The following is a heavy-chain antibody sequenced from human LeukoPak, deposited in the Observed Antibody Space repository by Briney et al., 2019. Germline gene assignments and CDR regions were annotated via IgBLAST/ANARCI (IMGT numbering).Heavy chain of an antibody. CDR2: ISSSGSTI. CDR3: VRDTGGDYVWGSYRYYFDY. J-gene: IGHJ4*02. CDR1: GFTFSDYY. Sequence: PGGSLRLSCAASGFTFSDYYMSWIRQAPGKGLEWVSYISSSGSTIYYADSVKGRFTISRDNAKNSLYLQMNSLRAEDTAVYYCVRDTGGDYVWGSYRYYFDYWGQGTLVTVSS. D-gene: IGHD3-16*02. V-gene: IGHV3-11*01.